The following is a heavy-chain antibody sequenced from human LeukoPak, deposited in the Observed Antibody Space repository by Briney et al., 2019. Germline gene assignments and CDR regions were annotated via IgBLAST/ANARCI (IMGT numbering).Heavy chain of an antibody. V-gene: IGHV3-66*01. Sequence: GGSLRLSCAASGLIVSSNYMSWVRQAPGKGLEWVSVIYSGGSTYYADSVKGRFTISRDNSKNTLYLQMNSLRAEDTAVYYCAGDRITMVRGVNWFDPWGQGTLVTVSS. CDR1: GLIVSSNY. J-gene: IGHJ5*02. D-gene: IGHD3-10*01. CDR3: AGDRITMVRGVNWFDP. CDR2: IYSGGST.